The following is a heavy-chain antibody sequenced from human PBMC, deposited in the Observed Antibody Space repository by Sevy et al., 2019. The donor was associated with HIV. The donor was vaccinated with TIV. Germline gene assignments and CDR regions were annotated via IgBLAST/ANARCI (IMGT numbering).Heavy chain of an antibody. Sequence: GGSLRLSCAASGFTFSSYEMNWVRQAPGKGLEGISYISNGGTAMYYSDSVRGRFSISRDNARRSLYLQMNSLRAEDTAVYYCAGDLPPSATTVPHFDCWGQGTLVTVSS. CDR2: ISNGGTAM. CDR3: AGDLPPSATTVPHFDC. J-gene: IGHJ4*02. D-gene: IGHD4-17*01. CDR1: GFTFSSYE. V-gene: IGHV3-48*03.